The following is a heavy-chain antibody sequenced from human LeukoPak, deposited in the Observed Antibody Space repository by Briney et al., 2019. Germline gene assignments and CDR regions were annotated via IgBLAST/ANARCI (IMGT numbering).Heavy chain of an antibody. Sequence: GASVKVSCKASGYTFTYYYIHWVRQAPGQGLEWMGIINPSGGGTTYEQKFQGRVTLTRDTSTSTVYMELSSLTSEDTALYYCARSPYTYGSLFCLDYWGQGTLVTVSS. CDR1: GYTFTYYY. D-gene: IGHD5-18*01. V-gene: IGHV1-46*01. CDR3: ARSPYTYGSLFCLDY. J-gene: IGHJ4*02. CDR2: INPSGGGT.